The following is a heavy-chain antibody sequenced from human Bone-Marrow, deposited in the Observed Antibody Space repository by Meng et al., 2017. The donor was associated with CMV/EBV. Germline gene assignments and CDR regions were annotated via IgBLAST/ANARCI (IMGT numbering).Heavy chain of an antibody. CDR2: IYYSGST. D-gene: IGHD1-26*01. J-gene: IGHJ4*02. CDR3: ARFSVGATPPHGDY. Sequence: LRLSCAVYGGSFSGYYWSWIRQHPGKGLEWIGYIYYSGSTYYNPSLKSRVTISVDTSKNQFSLKLSSVTAADTAVYYCARFSVGATPPHGDYWGQGTLVTVSS. CDR1: GGSFSGYY. V-gene: IGHV4-31*11.